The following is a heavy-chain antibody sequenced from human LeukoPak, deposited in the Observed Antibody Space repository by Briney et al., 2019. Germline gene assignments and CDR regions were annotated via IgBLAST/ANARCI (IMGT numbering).Heavy chain of an antibody. J-gene: IGHJ6*02. CDR3: ARRGRRWLRWFNYGMDV. V-gene: IGHV1-8*01. CDR2: MNPNSGNT. CDR1: GYTFTSYD. D-gene: IGHD5-12*01. Sequence: ASVKVSCKASGYTFTSYDINWVRQATGQGLEWMGWMNPNSGNTGYAQKFQDRVTMTRNTSISTAYMELSSLRSEDTAVYYCARRGRRWLRWFNYGMDVWGQGTTVTVSS.